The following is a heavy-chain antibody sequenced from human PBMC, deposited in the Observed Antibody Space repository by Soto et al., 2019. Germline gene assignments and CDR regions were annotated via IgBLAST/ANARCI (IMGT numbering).Heavy chain of an antibody. Sequence: ASVKLSCKASGYTLTSYAMHWLRQAPRQRLEWMGWINAGNGNTKYSQKFQGRVTITRDTSASTAYMELSSLRSEDTDVYYCTRGIVVVPAAIIDWFDPWGQGTLVTVSS. CDR1: GYTLTSYA. J-gene: IGHJ5*02. CDR2: INAGNGNT. V-gene: IGHV1-3*01. D-gene: IGHD2-2*01. CDR3: TRGIVVVPAAIIDWFDP.